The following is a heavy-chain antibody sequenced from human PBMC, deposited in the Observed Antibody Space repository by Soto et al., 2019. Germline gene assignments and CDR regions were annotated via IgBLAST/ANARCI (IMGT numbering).Heavy chain of an antibody. CDR3: ARSSRKTPHHYGLDV. Sequence: QVQLVQSGAAVKKPGASVKVSCKASGYTFSDYYLHWVRQAPGQGLEWMGWIDPGNGGTNYAQKFQGWVTMTRDTSITTAHMELGRLPSDDTALYFCARSSRKTPHHYGLDVWGQGATVIVS. D-gene: IGHD2-2*01. V-gene: IGHV1-2*04. J-gene: IGHJ6*02. CDR1: GYTFSDYY. CDR2: IDPGNGGT.